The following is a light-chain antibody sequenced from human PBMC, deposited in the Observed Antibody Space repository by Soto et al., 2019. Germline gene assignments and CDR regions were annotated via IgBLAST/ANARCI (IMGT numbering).Light chain of an antibody. CDR3: QSYDSSSVV. V-gene: IGLV2-14*01. J-gene: IGLJ2*01. CDR1: SSDVGGYSY. CDR2: EVS. Sequence: QSALTQPASVSGSPGQSITISCTGTSSDVGGYSYVSWYQQHPGKTPKLMIYEVSNRPSGVSHRFSGSKSGNTASLTISGLQTEDEADYYCQSYDSSSVVFGGGTKLTVL.